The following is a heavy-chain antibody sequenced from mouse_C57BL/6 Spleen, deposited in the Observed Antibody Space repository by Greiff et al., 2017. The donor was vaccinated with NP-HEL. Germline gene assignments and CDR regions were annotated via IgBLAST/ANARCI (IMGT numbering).Heavy chain of an antibody. J-gene: IGHJ2*01. Sequence: QVQLQQSGPELVKPGASVKISCKASGYAFSSSWMNWVKQRPGKGLEWIGRMYPGDGDTNYNGKFKGKATLTADKSSSTAYMQLSSLTSEDSAVYFCAEGHYGNPFDYWGQGTTLTVSS. D-gene: IGHD2-1*01. V-gene: IGHV1-82*01. CDR1: GYAFSSSW. CDR3: AEGHYGNPFDY. CDR2: MYPGDGDT.